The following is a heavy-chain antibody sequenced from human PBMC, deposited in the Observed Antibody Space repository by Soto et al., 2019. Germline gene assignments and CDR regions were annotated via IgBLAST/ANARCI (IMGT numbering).Heavy chain of an antibody. CDR3: ARHGTGCGGDCISYGMDV. CDR1: GYSFTSYW. CDR2: IYPGDSDT. J-gene: IGHJ6*02. D-gene: IGHD2-21*02. V-gene: IGHV5-51*01. Sequence: GEALKISCKGSGYSFTSYWIGWVRQMPGKGLEWMGIIYPGDSDTRYSPSFQGQVTISADKSISTAYLQWSSLKASDTAMYYCARHGTGCGGDCISYGMDVWGQGTTVTVSS.